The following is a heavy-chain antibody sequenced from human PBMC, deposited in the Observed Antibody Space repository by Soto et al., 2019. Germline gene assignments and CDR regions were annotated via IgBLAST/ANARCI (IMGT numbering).Heavy chain of an antibody. CDR3: ARYPEDIVVVVAATPDWFDP. J-gene: IGHJ5*02. V-gene: IGHV1-18*01. CDR2: ISAYNGNT. CDR1: GYTFTSYG. D-gene: IGHD2-15*01. Sequence: ASVKVSCKASGYTFTSYGISWVRQAPGQGLEWMGWISAYNGNTNYAQKLQGRVTMTTDTSTSTAYMELRSLRSDDTAVYYCARYPEDIVVVVAATPDWFDPWGQGTQVTV.